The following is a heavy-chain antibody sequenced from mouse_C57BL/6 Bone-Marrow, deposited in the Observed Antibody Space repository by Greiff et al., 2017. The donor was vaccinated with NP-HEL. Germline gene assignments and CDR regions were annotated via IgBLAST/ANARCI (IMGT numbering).Heavy chain of an antibody. V-gene: IGHV1-5*01. Sequence: EVQLQQSGTVLARPGASVKMSCKTSGYTFTSYWMHWVKQRPGQGLEWIGAIYPGNSDTSYNQKFKGKAKLTAVTSASTAYMELSSLTNEDSAVYYCTAHYYGSSSWFAYWGQGTLVTVSA. D-gene: IGHD1-1*01. CDR1: GYTFTSYW. J-gene: IGHJ3*01. CDR2: IYPGNSDT. CDR3: TAHYYGSSSWFAY.